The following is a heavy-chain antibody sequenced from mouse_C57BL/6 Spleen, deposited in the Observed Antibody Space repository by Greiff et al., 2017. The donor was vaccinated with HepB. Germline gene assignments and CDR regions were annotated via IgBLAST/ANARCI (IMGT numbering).Heavy chain of an antibody. CDR1: GYTFTEYT. Sequence: VQLQQSGAELVKPGASVKLSCKASGYTFTEYTIHWVKQRSGQGLEWIGWFYPGSGSIKSNENFKDKATLTADKSSSTVYMELSRLTSEDSAVLFCARHEDRGYGSSLRCAYWGQGTRVTVSA. CDR2: FYPGSGSI. CDR3: ARHEDRGYGSSLRCAY. D-gene: IGHD1-1*01. V-gene: IGHV1-62-2*01. J-gene: IGHJ3*01.